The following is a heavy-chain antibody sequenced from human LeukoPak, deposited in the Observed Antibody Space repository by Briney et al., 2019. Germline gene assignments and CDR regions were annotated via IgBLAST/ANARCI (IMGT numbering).Heavy chain of an antibody. J-gene: IGHJ4*02. CDR1: GGFFSGYY. CDR3: ARSIAVAGTPAYFDY. D-gene: IGHD6-19*01. CDR2: INHSGST. Sequence: SETLSLTCAVYGGFFSGYYWSWIRQPPGKGLEWIGEINHSGSTNYNPSLKSRVTISVDTSKNQFSLKLSSVTAADTAVYYCARSIAVAGTPAYFDYWGQGTLVTVSS. V-gene: IGHV4-34*01.